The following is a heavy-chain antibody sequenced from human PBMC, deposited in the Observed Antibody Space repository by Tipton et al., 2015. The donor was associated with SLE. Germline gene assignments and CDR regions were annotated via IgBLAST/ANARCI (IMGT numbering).Heavy chain of an antibody. V-gene: IGHV3-64*01. CDR1: GITLRTYA. J-gene: IGHJ4*02. Sequence: SLRLSCAASGITLRTYAMHWVRQVPGKGLEYVSGISSNGGSTDYAKSVKGRFTISRDNSKNTLYLQMGSLRSEDMGVYYCASPSVDTAIYYWGQGTLVTVSS. CDR2: ISSNGGST. CDR3: ASPSVDTAIYY. D-gene: IGHD5-18*01.